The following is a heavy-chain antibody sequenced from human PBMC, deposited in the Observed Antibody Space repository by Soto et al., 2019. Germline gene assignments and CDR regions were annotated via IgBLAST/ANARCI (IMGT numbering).Heavy chain of an antibody. Sequence: SETLSLTCTVSGGSISSSSYYWGWIRQPPGKGLEWIGSIYYSGSTYYNPSLKSRVTISVDTSKNQFSLKLSSVTAADTAVYYCARHVGRIAAAGYWYFDLWGRGTLVTVSS. J-gene: IGHJ2*01. CDR1: GGSISSSSYY. V-gene: IGHV4-39*01. D-gene: IGHD6-13*01. CDR3: ARHVGRIAAAGYWYFDL. CDR2: IYYSGST.